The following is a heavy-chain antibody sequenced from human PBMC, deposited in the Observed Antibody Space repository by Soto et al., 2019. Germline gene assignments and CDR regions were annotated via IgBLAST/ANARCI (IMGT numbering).Heavy chain of an antibody. CDR1: GGTLISYA. Sequence: SVKVSCKASGGTLISYAIGWVRQAPGQGLEWMGGIIPIFGTANYAQKFQGRVTITADKSTSTAYMELSSLRSEDTAVYYCATIYYYDSSGYRWFDYWGQGTLVTVSS. CDR2: IIPIFGTA. J-gene: IGHJ4*02. D-gene: IGHD3-22*01. CDR3: ATIYYYDSSGYRWFDY. V-gene: IGHV1-69*06.